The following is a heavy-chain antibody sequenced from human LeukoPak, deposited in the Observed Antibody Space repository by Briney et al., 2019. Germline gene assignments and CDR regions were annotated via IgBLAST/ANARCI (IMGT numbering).Heavy chain of an antibody. J-gene: IGHJ4*02. CDR3: ARWGIRPHWSSPDY. Sequence: GGSLRLSCAASGFRFSGYGMYWVRQAPGKGLEWVAVIWYDGSNKYYADSVKGRFTISRDNSKNTVDLQMNSLRAEDTAVYYCARWGIRPHWSSPDYWGQGTLATVSS. D-gene: IGHD2-2*01. CDR1: GFRFSGYG. V-gene: IGHV3-33*01. CDR2: IWYDGSNK.